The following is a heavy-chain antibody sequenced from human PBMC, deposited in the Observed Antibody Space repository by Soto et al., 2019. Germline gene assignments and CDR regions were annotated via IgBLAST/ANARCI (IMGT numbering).Heavy chain of an antibody. CDR3: ARGLQYGSNSDY. J-gene: IGHJ4*02. Sequence: SETLSLTCGVSGYSISSGYYWGWIRQPPGKGLEWIASIFHSGSTYYNPSLKSRVTISVDTSKHQFSLKLSSVTAADTAFYYCARGLQYGSNSDYWGQGTRVTVSS. V-gene: IGHV4-38-2*01. CDR2: IFHSGST. CDR1: GYSISSGYY. D-gene: IGHD2-2*01.